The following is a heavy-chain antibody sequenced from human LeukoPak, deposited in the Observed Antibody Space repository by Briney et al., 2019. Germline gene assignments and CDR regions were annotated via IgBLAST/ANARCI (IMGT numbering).Heavy chain of an antibody. V-gene: IGHV3-66*01. CDR1: GFTFSSNF. CDR2: IYSGGDT. Sequence: PGRSLRLSCAASGFTFSSNFMNWVRQAPGKGLEWVSVIYSGGDTYYADSVKGRFIISRDNSKNTLYLQMNSLRPDDTAVYYCARTLLGSNWKIFDFWGQGTLVTVSS. CDR3: ARTLLGSNWKIFDF. D-gene: IGHD1-1*01. J-gene: IGHJ4*02.